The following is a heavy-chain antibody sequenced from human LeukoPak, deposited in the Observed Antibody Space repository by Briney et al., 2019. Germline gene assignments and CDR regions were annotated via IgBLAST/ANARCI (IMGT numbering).Heavy chain of an antibody. CDR3: TTDAGYSSKWYNY. V-gene: IGHV3-15*01. Sequence: GGCLRLSWAASGCTFNDAWMSWVRQAPGKGLEWVGRIKSKTDGGTTDYAAPVKGRFTISRDDSKNTLYLQMNSLKIEDTGVYYCTTDAGYSSKWYNYWGQGTLVTVSS. CDR1: GCTFNDAW. J-gene: IGHJ4*02. CDR2: IKSKTDGGTT. D-gene: IGHD2-2*01.